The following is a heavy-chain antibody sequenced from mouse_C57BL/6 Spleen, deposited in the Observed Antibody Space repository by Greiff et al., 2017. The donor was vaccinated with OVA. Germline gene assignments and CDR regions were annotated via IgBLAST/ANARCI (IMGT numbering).Heavy chain of an antibody. Sequence: VQLQQSGPELVKPGASVKISCKASGYSFTGYYMNWVKQSPEKSLEWIGEINPSTGGTTYNQKFKAKATLTVDKSSSTAYMQLTSLTSEDSAVYYCTMDYYGSIPFAYWGQGTLVTVSA. J-gene: IGHJ3*01. V-gene: IGHV1-42*01. CDR1: GYSFTGYY. CDR2: INPSTGGT. CDR3: TMDYYGSIPFAY. D-gene: IGHD1-1*01.